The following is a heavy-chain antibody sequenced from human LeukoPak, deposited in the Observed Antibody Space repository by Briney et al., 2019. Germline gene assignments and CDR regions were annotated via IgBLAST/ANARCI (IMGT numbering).Heavy chain of an antibody. CDR2: IYYTGTT. CDR3: AKALDP. D-gene: IGHD1-1*01. V-gene: IGHV4-31*03. CDR1: GGSISSGDYY. J-gene: IGHJ5*02. Sequence: SQTLSLTCTVSGGSISSGDYYWSWIREHPVKGLEWIGNIYYTGTTYYNPSLGSRLSISRDTSKNQFFLKLNSVTAADTAVYYCAKALDPWGQGTLVTVSS.